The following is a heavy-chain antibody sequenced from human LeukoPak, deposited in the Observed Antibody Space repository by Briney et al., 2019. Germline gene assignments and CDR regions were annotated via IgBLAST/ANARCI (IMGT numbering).Heavy chain of an antibody. CDR3: ARGALRPVVVVAANWFDP. V-gene: IGHV4-34*01. J-gene: IGHJ5*02. CDR2: INHSGST. Sequence: SETLSLTCAVYGGSFSGYYWSWIRQPPGKGLEWIGEINHSGSTNYNPSLKSRVTISVDTSKNQFSLKLSSVTAAGTAVYYCARGALRPVVVVAANWFDPWGQGTLVTVSS. CDR1: GGSFSGYY. D-gene: IGHD2-15*01.